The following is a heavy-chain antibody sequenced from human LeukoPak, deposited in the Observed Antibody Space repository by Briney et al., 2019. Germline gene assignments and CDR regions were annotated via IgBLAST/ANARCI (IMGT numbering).Heavy chain of an antibody. D-gene: IGHD2-2*01. CDR2: IYYSGST. J-gene: IGHJ4*02. Sequence: PSQTLSLTCTVSGGSISSGGYYWSWIRQHPGKGLEWIGYIYYSGSTYYNPSLKSRLTISVDMSKNQFSLKLSSVTAADTAVYYCARVVQVPAVYFDFWGQGTLVTVSS. CDR1: GGSISSGGYY. CDR3: ARVVQVPAVYFDF. V-gene: IGHV4-31*03.